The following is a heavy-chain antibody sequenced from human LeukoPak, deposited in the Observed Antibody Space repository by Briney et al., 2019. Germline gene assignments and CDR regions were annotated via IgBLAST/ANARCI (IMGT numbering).Heavy chain of an antibody. Sequence: PGGSLRLSCAASGFMFGNYGMHWVRQAPGQGLEWVALTWYDGSKKYYADSVKGRFTVSRDNSENTLYLQMNSLRADDTAVYYCARGLQPPVLYGMDVWGQGTTVTVSS. D-gene: IGHD4-11*01. CDR2: TWYDGSKK. V-gene: IGHV3-33*01. CDR1: GFMFGNYG. CDR3: ARGLQPPVLYGMDV. J-gene: IGHJ6*02.